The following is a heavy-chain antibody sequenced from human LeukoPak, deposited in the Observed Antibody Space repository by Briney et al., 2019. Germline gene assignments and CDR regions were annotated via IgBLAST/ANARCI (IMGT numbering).Heavy chain of an antibody. D-gene: IGHD2-21*02. Sequence: ASVKVSCKASGYTFTSYGISWVRQAPGQGLEWMGWISAYNGNTNYAQKLQGRVTMTTDTSTSTAYMELRSLRSDDTAVYYCATSSTNYRGGDCYHEGDAFDIWGQGTMVTVSS. CDR1: GYTFTSYG. V-gene: IGHV1-18*01. J-gene: IGHJ3*02. CDR3: ATSSTNYRGGDCYHEGDAFDI. CDR2: ISAYNGNT.